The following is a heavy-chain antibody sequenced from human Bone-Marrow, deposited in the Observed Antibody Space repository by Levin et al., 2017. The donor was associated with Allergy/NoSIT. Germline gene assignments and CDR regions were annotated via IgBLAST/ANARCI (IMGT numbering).Heavy chain of an antibody. Sequence: SETLSLTCTVSGGSISSYYWTWIRQAPEKRLEWIGYIYYNGKSNYNPSLKTRVSISIYTSKNLFSLSLSSVTAADSAIYYCARAIPSGGNSYYYYYMDVWGKGITVTVSS. CDR1: GGSISSYY. D-gene: IGHD4-23*01. V-gene: IGHV4-59*01. CDR3: ARAIPSGGNSYYYYYMDV. J-gene: IGHJ6*03. CDR2: IYYNGKS.